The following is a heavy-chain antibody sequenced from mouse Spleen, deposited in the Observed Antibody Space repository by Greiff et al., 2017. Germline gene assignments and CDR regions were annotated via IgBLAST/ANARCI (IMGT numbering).Heavy chain of an antibody. CDR2: IRSGSSPI. J-gene: IGHJ2*01. CDR3: ARRGDEDYFDD. Sequence: EVKVVSSGGCLVKPGGSLTLSCAASGFTFSDYVLPWVLPAPETGLEWVAYIRSGSSPIYYADTVKGRFTISRDNAKNTLVLQMNSLRAEDTAREYCARRGDEDYFDDWGQGTTLTVSA. CDR1: GFTFSDYV. V-gene: IGHV5-17*01. D-gene: IGHD2-13*01.